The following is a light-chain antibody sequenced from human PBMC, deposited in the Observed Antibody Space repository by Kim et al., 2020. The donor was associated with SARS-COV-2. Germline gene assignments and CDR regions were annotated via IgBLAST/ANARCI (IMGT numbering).Light chain of an antibody. Sequence: GGVATPCCRARQSVSNMYLAWYQQKPGQAPRLLIYGASNRATGIPDRFSGSGSGTDFTLTISRLEPEDCAVYYCQQYEISPWTFGQGTKVDIK. J-gene: IGKJ1*01. CDR1: QSVSNMY. V-gene: IGKV3-20*01. CDR2: GAS. CDR3: QQYEISPWT.